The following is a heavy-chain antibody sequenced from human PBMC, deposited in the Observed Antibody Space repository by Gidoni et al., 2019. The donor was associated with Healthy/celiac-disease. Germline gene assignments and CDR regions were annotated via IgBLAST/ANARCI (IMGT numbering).Heavy chain of an antibody. D-gene: IGHD2-21*02. Sequence: GFSFSDYYMSWIRQAPGKGLEWVSYISSSSSYTNYADSVKGRFTISRDNAKNSLYLQMNSLRAEDTAVYYCARIWTVVTPYWFDPWGQGTLVTVSS. CDR2: ISSSSSYT. J-gene: IGHJ5*02. CDR1: GFSFSDYY. CDR3: ARIWTVVTPYWFDP. V-gene: IGHV3-11*03.